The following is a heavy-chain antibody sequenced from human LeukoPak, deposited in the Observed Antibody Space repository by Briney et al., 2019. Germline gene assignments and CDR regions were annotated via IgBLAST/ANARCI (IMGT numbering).Heavy chain of an antibody. J-gene: IGHJ5*02. Sequence: GGSLRLSCAASGFYFSECGMYWVRQTPGKGLERVAFIMYDGSMKHYTQSVEGRFTISRDNSKNTLFLQMDNLRVEDSAIYYCATWAAKILGTDTWGQGTLVTVSS. D-gene: IGHD3-3*01. CDR1: GFYFSECG. CDR2: IMYDGSMK. V-gene: IGHV3-30*02. CDR3: ATWAAKILGTDT.